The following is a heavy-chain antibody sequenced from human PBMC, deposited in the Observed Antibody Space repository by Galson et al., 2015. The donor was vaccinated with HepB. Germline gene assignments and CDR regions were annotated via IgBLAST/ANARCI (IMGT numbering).Heavy chain of an antibody. Sequence: SVKVSCKASGYTFTSYAMHWVRQAPGQRLEWMGWINAGNGNTKYSQKFQGRVTITRDTSASTAYMELSSLRSEDTAVYYCARDVPDYGGNSGGWFDPWGQGTLVTVSS. V-gene: IGHV1-3*01. D-gene: IGHD4-23*01. J-gene: IGHJ5*02. CDR3: ARDVPDYGGNSGGWFDP. CDR1: GYTFTSYA. CDR2: INAGNGNT.